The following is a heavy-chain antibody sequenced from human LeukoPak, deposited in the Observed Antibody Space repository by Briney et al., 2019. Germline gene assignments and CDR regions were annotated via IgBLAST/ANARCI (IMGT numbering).Heavy chain of an antibody. V-gene: IGHV3-9*01. CDR1: GFTFDDYA. J-gene: IGHJ4*02. Sequence: GGSLRLSCAASGFTFDDYAMHWVRQAPGKGLEWVSGISWNSGSIGYADSVKGRFTISRDNAKNSLYLQMNSLRAEDTALYYCAKAYVGVYFDYWGQGTLVTVSS. D-gene: IGHD1-26*01. CDR3: AKAYVGVYFDY. CDR2: ISWNSGSI.